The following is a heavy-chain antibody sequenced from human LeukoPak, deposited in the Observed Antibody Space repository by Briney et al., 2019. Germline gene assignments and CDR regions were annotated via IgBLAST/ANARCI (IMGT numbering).Heavy chain of an antibody. CDR3: ARGGGWADGYSPIDF. Sequence: GASVKVSCKDSGGTFKRYPVTGVRRAPGQGLDWMGGIIPMLGTVKYAQKFRGRVTLTGDISTSTVYMELRRLTSDDTDLYFCARGGGWADGYSPIDFWGQGTLVTVSS. D-gene: IGHD5-24*01. V-gene: IGHV1-69*10. J-gene: IGHJ4*02. CDR2: IIPMLGTV. CDR1: GGTFKRYP.